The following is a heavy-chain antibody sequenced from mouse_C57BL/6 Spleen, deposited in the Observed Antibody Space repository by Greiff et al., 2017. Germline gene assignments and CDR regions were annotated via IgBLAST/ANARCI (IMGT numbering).Heavy chain of an antibody. CDR1: GFNITNTY. J-gene: IGHJ2*01. CDR2: IDPANGNT. V-gene: IGHV14-3*01. CDR3: ACTTGVFDY. Sequence: EVQLQQSVAELVRPGASVKLSCTASGFNITNTYMHWVKQRPEQGLEWIGRIDPANGNTKYAPKFKGKATITADTSSNTAYLQLSSLASEDTASYCCACTTGVFDYWGQGTTLTVSS. D-gene: IGHD1-1*01.